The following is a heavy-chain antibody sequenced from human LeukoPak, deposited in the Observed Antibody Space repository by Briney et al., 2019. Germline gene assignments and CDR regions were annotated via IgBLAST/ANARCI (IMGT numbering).Heavy chain of an antibody. J-gene: IGHJ4*02. D-gene: IGHD6-13*01. Sequence: PSGTLSLTCTVSGGSISSSSYYWGWIRQPPGKGLEWIGSIYYSGSTYYNPSLKSRVTISVDTSKNQFSLKLSSVTAADTAVYYCARRPASIAEAYFDYWGQGTLVTVSS. CDR1: GGSISSSSYY. CDR2: IYYSGST. CDR3: ARRPASIAEAYFDY. V-gene: IGHV4-39*01.